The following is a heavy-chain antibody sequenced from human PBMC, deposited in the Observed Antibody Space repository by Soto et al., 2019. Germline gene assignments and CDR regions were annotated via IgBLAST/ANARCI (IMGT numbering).Heavy chain of an antibody. CDR3: ARVAVGGTSPPPHDFDS. D-gene: IGHD6-19*01. V-gene: IGHV1-18*01. J-gene: IGHJ5*02. CDR1: GYIFTSFG. CDR2: VGAYSGNT. Sequence: ASVKVSCKASGYIFTSFGVGWVRPAPGQGLEYMGWVGAYSGNTNYVEKLQGRVTMTTDTSTRTAYMELRSLRSDDTALYYCARVAVGGTSPPPHDFDSWGQGTLVTVSS.